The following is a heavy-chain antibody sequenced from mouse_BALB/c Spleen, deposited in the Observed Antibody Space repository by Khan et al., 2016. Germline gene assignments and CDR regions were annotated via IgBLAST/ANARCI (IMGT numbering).Heavy chain of an antibody. V-gene: IGHV10-1*02. Sequence: EVQLLETGGGLVQPKGSLKLSCAASGFTFNTYTMNWVRQAPGKGLEWVARIRTKSNNYATYYADSVKDRFTISRDDSQSMIYLQMNNLKTEDTGMYYCESQILLYGNSVYYAMDYWGQGTSVIVSS. J-gene: IGHJ4*01. D-gene: IGHD2-10*02. CDR1: GFTFNTYT. CDR3: ESQILLYGNSVYYAMDY. CDR2: IRTKSNNYAT.